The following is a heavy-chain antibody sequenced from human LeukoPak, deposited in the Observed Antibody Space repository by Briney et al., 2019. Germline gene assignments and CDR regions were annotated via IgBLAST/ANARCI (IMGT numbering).Heavy chain of an antibody. D-gene: IGHD6-6*01. CDR3: ARTAARRSDY. CDR1: GYTFPSYF. CDR2: INPTGGST. Sequence: ASVKVSCKASGYTFPSYFMHWVRQAPGLGLEWMGIINPTGGSTTYAQKFQGRVTMTRDTSTSTVYMELSSLRSDDTAVYYCARTAARRSDYWGQGTLVTVSS. V-gene: IGHV1-46*01. J-gene: IGHJ4*02.